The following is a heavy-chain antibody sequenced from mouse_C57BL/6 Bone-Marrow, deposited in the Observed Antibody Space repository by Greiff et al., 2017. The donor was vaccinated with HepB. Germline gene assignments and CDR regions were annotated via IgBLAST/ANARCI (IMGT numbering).Heavy chain of an antibody. CDR1: GFTFSSYA. CDR2: ISDGGSYT. V-gene: IGHV5-4*01. Sequence: EVHLVESGGGLVKPGGSLKLSCAASGFTFSSYAMSWVRQTPEKRLEWVATISDGGSYTYYPDNVKGRFTISRDNAKNNLSLQMSHLKSEDTAMYYCARGVYYGSSYGFAYWGQGTLVTVSA. D-gene: IGHD1-1*01. CDR3: ARGVYYGSSYGFAY. J-gene: IGHJ3*01.